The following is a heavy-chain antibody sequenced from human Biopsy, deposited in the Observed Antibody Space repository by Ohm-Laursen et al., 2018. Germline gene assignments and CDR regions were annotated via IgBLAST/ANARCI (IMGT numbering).Heavy chain of an antibody. CDR3: TRGGYYYDSLAYYYWFDP. J-gene: IGHJ5*02. V-gene: IGHV1-2*02. D-gene: IGHD3-22*01. CDR2: INAKTGDP. Sequence: ASVKASCKASGYTFTGYHAHWVRQAPGQGLEWMGWINAKTGDPNYAQKFQGRVTMTRDTSIGTAYVDLSSLRSDDTAVYYCTRGGYYYDSLAYYYWFDPWGQGTLVTVSS. CDR1: GYTFTGYH.